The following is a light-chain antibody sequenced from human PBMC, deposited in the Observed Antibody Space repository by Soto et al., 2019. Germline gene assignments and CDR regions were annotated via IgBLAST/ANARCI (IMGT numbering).Light chain of an antibody. Sequence: EIVLSQSPGTLSLSPGERATLSCRASQSVSSSYLAWYQQKPGQAPRLLIYGASSRATGIPDRFSGSGSGTDFTLTISRLEPEDFAVYYCQQYGGFITFGQGTRLEIK. J-gene: IGKJ5*01. CDR1: QSVSSSY. CDR3: QQYGGFIT. CDR2: GAS. V-gene: IGKV3-20*01.